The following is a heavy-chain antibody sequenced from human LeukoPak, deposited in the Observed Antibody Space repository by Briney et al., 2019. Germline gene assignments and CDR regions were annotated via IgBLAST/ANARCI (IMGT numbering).Heavy chain of an antibody. CDR3: ARGSSFGSY. CDR2: IKQDDSEK. V-gene: IGHV3-7*01. CDR1: GFTFDNYW. Sequence: PGGSLRLSCAASGFTFDNYWMHWVRQAPGKGLEWVANIKQDDSEKYYVDSVRGRFTISRDSAKNSLYLQMNSLKVEDTAVYYCARGSSFGSYWGQGTLVTVSS. J-gene: IGHJ4*02. D-gene: IGHD6-6*01.